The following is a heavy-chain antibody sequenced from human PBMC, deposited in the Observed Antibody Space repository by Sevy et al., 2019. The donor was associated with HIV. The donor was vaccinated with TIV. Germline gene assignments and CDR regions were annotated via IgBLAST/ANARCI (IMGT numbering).Heavy chain of an antibody. V-gene: IGHV3-33*01. CDR2: IWYDGSNK. CDR1: GFTFSSYG. J-gene: IGHJ4*02. CDR3: ARAGEYYYDSSGYYPDFDC. Sequence: GSLRLSCAASGFTFSSYGMHWVRQAPGKGLEWVAVIWYDGSNKYCADSVKGRFTISRDNSKNTLYLQMNSLRAEDTAVYYCARAGEYYYDSSGYYPDFDCWGQRTLVTVSS. D-gene: IGHD3-22*01.